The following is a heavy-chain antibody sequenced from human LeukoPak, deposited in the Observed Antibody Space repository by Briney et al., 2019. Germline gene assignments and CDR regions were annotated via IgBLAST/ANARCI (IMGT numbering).Heavy chain of an antibody. D-gene: IGHD3-22*01. CDR2: ISCSGSTI. CDR3: ARDRPLVVVIPFDY. J-gene: IGHJ4*02. V-gene: IGHV3-48*03. CDR1: GFTFSSYE. Sequence: GGSLRLSCAASGFTFSSYEMNWVRQAPGKGLEWVSYISCSGSTIYYADSVKGRFTISRDNAKNSLYLQMNSLRAEDTAVYYCARDRPLVVVIPFDYWGQGTLVTVSS.